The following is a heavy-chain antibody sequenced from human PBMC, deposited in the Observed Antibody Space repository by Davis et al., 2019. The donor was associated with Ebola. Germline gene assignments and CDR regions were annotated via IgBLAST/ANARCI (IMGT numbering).Heavy chain of an antibody. CDR3: VRDRIWSASDVFDF. Sequence: GESLKISCAASGLSIHMYWMTWVRQAPGKGLEWVANIKEDGSEKYYVDSVRGRFTISRDNAHNSVYLQMNSLRAEDTAVYYCVRDRIWSASDVFDFWGQGTMVTVSS. D-gene: IGHD3-3*01. J-gene: IGHJ3*01. CDR2: IKEDGSEK. V-gene: IGHV3-7*03. CDR1: GLSIHMYW.